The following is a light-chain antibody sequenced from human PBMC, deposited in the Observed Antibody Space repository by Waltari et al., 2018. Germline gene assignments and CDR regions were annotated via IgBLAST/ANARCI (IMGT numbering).Light chain of an antibody. J-gene: IGLJ3*02. CDR1: SSAIGRYDI. CDR2: DVS. V-gene: IGLV2-23*02. CDR3: CSYAGNYIWV. Sequence: QSALTQPASVSGSPGQSVTISSTGASSAIGRYDIVSWYQQHPGNAPKLIICDVSKRPSGVSDRFSGSKSGDTASLTISGLQFEDEADYYCCSYAGNYIWVFGGGTRLTVL.